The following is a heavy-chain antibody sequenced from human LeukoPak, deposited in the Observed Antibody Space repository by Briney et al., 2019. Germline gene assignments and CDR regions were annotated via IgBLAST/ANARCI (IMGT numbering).Heavy chain of an antibody. J-gene: IGHJ6*03. CDR1: GFTFSSDA. Sequence: GGSLRLSCAASGFTFSSDAMSWVRQAPGKGLEWVSVIYSGGSTYYADSVKGRFTISRDNSKNTLYLQMNSLRAEDTAVYYCVGSNYYYYYYMDVWGKGTTVTISS. CDR3: VGSNYYYYYYMDV. D-gene: IGHD6-25*01. V-gene: IGHV3-66*01. CDR2: IYSGGST.